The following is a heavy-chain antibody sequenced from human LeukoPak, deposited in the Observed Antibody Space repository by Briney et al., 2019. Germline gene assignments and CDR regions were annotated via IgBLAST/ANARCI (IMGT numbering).Heavy chain of an antibody. Sequence: ASVKVSCKASGYTFTTYGISWVRQAPGQGLEWMGWISIYNGNTNYAQKLQGRVTMTTDTSTSTAYMELRSLRSDDTAVYYCARYTLVRGVVIRDAFDIWGQGTTVTVSS. J-gene: IGHJ3*02. V-gene: IGHV1-18*01. CDR3: ARYTLVRGVVIRDAFDI. CDR2: ISIYNGNT. CDR1: GYTFTTYG. D-gene: IGHD3-10*01.